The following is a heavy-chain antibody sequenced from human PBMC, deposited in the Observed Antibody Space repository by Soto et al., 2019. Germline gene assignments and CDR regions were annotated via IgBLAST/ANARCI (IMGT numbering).Heavy chain of an antibody. D-gene: IGHD3-10*01. Sequence: QVQLQQWGARLLKPSETLSLTCAVYGGSFSGYQWSWIRQTPGKGLEWIGEINDSGNINFNPSLKSQVTILLDTPKKQISLKLSSVTAADSAVYYCARGLILWFGDLSRRGGYYYYMDVWGKGTTVTVSS. CDR1: GGSFSGYQ. V-gene: IGHV4-34*01. CDR2: INDSGNI. CDR3: ARGLILWFGDLSRRGGYYYYMDV. J-gene: IGHJ6*03.